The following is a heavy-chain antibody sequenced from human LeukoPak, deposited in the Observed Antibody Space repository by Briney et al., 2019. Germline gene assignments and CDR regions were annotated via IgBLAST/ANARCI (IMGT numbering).Heavy chain of an antibody. Sequence: GGSLRLSCAASGFTFSSYAMSWVRQAPGKGLEWVSAISGSGGTTYYADSVKGRFTISRDNSKNTLYLQMNSLRAEDTAVYYCAKTHDYGDYVTDYWGQGTLVTVSS. CDR2: ISGSGGTT. D-gene: IGHD4-17*01. V-gene: IGHV3-23*01. CDR1: GFTFSSYA. J-gene: IGHJ4*02. CDR3: AKTHDYGDYVTDY.